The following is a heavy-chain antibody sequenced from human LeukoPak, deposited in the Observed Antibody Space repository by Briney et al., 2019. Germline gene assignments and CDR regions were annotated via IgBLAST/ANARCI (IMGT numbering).Heavy chain of an antibody. CDR1: GGSINSYY. CDR2: IYYSGST. V-gene: IGHV4-59*01. CDR3: ARWYCSSDTCYHMDV. J-gene: IGHJ6*03. D-gene: IGHD2-2*01. Sequence: SETLSLTCTVSGGSINSYYWSWIRQPPGEGLEWIGYIYYSGSTSYNPSLKSRVTMSLDTSKNQLSLKLSSVTAGDTAVYYCARWYCSSDTCYHMDVWGKGTTVTVSS.